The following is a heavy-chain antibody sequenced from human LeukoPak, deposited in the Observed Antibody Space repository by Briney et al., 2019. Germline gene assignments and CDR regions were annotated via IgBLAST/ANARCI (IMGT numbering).Heavy chain of an antibody. CDR2: IIPIFGTA. J-gene: IGHJ6*03. V-gene: IGHV1-69*05. Sequence: ASVKVSCKASGYTFTSYGISWVRQAPGQGLEWMGGIIPIFGTANYAQKFQGRVTITTDESTSTAYMELSSLRSEDTAVYYCARATLGWPYYYYMDVWGKGTTVTVSS. CDR3: ARATLGWPYYYYMDV. D-gene: IGHD6-19*01. CDR1: GYTFTSYG.